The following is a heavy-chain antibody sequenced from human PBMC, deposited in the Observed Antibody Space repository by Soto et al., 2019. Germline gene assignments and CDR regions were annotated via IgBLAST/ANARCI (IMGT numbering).Heavy chain of an antibody. V-gene: IGHV1-24*01. D-gene: IGHD3-3*01. CDR2: FDPEDGET. CDR1: GYTLTELS. Sequence: GASVKVSSKVCGYTLTELSMHWVRQAPGKGLEWMGGFDPEDGETIYAQKFQGRVTMTEDTSTDTAYMELSSLRSEDTAVYYCATVFYDFWSGYDAFDIWGQGTMVTVS. J-gene: IGHJ3*02. CDR3: ATVFYDFWSGYDAFDI.